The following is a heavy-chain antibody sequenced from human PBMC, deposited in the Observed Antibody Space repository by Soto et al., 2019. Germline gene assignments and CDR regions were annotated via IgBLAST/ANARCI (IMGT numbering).Heavy chain of an antibody. V-gene: IGHV1-69*02. CDR2: IIPILGIA. D-gene: IGHD4-17*01. CDR3: ARGYGDTGGNYYGMDV. J-gene: IGHJ6*02. CDR1: GGTFSSYT. Sequence: QVQLVQSGAEVKKPGSSVKVSCKASGGTFSSYTISWVRQAPGQGLEWMGRIIPILGIANSAQKFQGRVTITADKSTGTAYRELSSLRSEATAVYYCARGYGDTGGNYYGMDVWGQGTTVTVSS.